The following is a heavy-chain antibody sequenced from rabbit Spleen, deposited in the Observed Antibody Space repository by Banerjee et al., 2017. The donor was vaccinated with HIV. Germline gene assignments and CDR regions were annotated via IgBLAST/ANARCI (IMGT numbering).Heavy chain of an antibody. CDR1: GFSFSSGYD. Sequence: QSLEESGGDLVKPGASLTLTCTASGFSFSSGYDACWVRQPPGKGLEWIACIYAGSTGSTYAASWAKGRFTISKTSSTTVTLQMTSLTAADTATYFCARDLAGVIGWNFNLWGQGTLVTVS. CDR2: IYAGSTGST. V-gene: IGHV1S40*01. D-gene: IGHD4-1*01. CDR3: ARDLAGVIGWNFNL. J-gene: IGHJ4*01.